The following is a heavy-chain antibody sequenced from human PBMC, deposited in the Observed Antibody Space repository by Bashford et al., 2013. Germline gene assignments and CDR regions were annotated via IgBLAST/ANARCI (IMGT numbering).Heavy chain of an antibody. CDR3: ARRVPGIAAAGGLNWFDP. CDR2: INPSGGST. Sequence: ASVKVSCKASGYTFTSYYMHWVRQAPGQGLEWMGIINPSGGSTSYAQKLQGRVTMTRDTSTSTVYMELSSLRSEDTAVYYCARRVPGIAAAGGLNWFDPGPGNPGHRLL. V-gene: IGHV1-46*04. D-gene: IGHD6-13*01. CDR1: GYTFTSYY. J-gene: IGHJ5*02.